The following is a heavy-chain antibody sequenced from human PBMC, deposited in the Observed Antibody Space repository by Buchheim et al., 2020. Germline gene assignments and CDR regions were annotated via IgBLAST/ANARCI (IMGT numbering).Heavy chain of an antibody. CDR1: GFTFSSYG. CDR2: ISYDGSNK. D-gene: IGHD2-15*01. Sequence: QVQLVESGGGVVQPGRSLRLSCAASGFTFSSYGMHWVRQAPGKGLEWVAVISYDGSNKYYADSVKGRFTISRDNSKKTMYLQMNSLRAEDTAVYYCAKDSMVAAHYYGMDVWGQGTT. CDR3: AKDSMVAAHYYGMDV. J-gene: IGHJ6*02. V-gene: IGHV3-30*18.